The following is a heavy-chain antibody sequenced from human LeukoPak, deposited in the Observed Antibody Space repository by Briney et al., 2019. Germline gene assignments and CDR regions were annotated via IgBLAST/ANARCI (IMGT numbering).Heavy chain of an antibody. J-gene: IGHJ4*02. V-gene: IGHV3-7*02. CDR2: IKQDGSGK. D-gene: IGHD3-10*01. Sequence: RGSLRLSCAASGFTFSGYWMSWVRQAPGQGLEWVANIKQDGSGKYFVDSVKGRFTISRDNAKNSLFLQMNSLRAEDTAVYYCASGRAGNYWGQGTLVTVSS. CDR1: GFTFSGYW. CDR3: ASGRAGNY.